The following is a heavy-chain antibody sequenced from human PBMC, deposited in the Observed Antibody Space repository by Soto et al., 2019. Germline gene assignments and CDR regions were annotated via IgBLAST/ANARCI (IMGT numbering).Heavy chain of an antibody. CDR3: ARDAYYYDSSGYYPGNAFDI. V-gene: IGHV4-4*07. D-gene: IGHD3-22*01. CDR2: IYTSGST. Sequence: SETLSLTCTVSAGSISSYYWSWIRQPAGKGLEWIGRIYTSGSTNYNPSLKSRVTMSVDTSKNQFSLKLSSVTAADTAVYYCARDAYYYDSSGYYPGNAFDIWGQGTMVTVSS. J-gene: IGHJ3*02. CDR1: AGSISSYY.